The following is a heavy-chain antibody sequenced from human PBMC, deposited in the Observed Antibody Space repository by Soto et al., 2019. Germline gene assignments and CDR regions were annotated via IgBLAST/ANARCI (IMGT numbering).Heavy chain of an antibody. V-gene: IGHV3-23*01. CDR3: AKGILPATIGNYAMEV. J-gene: IGHJ6*01. CDR1: VCTFSSYA. Sequence: VGSLRLSCASSVCTFSSYAMSCVRHSPGKWLEWVSAISGSGGSTYYADSVKGRFTISRDNSKNTLYVQVNSLRPEDTAVYYCAKGILPATIGNYAMEVWGQGTTVSVS. CDR2: ISGSGGST. D-gene: IGHD2-2*01.